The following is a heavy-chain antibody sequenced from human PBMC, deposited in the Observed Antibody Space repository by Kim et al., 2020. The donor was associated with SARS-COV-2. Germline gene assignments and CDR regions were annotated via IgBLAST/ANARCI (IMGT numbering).Heavy chain of an antibody. CDR2: ISAYNGNT. D-gene: IGHD4-17*01. V-gene: IGHV1-18*04. J-gene: IGHJ4*02. CDR3: AREQNGYGDYGQRFLGDY. Sequence: ASVKVSCKASGYTFTSYGISWVRQAPGQGLEWMGWISAYNGNTNYAQKLQGRVTMTTDTSTSTAYMELRSLRSDDTAVYYCAREQNGYGDYGQRFLGDYWGQGTLVTVSS. CDR1: GYTFTSYG.